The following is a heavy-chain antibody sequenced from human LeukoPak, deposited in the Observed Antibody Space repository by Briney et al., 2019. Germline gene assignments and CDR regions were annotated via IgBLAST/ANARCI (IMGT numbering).Heavy chain of an antibody. V-gene: IGHV3-21*01. CDR2: IISSSSYI. CDR3: ARDTTVTGYFDY. Sequence: AGGSLRLSCAASGFTFSSYSMNWVRQAPGKGLKWVSSIISSSSYIYYADSVKGRFTISRDNAKNSLYLQMNSLRAEDTAVYYCARDTTVTGYFDYWGQGTLVTVSS. J-gene: IGHJ4*02. CDR1: GFTFSSYS. D-gene: IGHD4-17*01.